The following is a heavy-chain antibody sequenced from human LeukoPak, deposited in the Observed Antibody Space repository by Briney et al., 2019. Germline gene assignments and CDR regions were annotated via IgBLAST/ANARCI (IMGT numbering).Heavy chain of an antibody. D-gene: IGHD1-26*01. CDR1: GYTFTNYD. V-gene: IGHV1-46*01. Sequence: ASVKVSCKASGYTFTNYDINWVRQAPGQGLEWMGIINPSGGSTSYAQKFQGRVTMTRDTSTSTVYMELSSLRSEDTAVYYCASTLVGATTGVDYWGQGTLVTVSS. CDR3: ASTLVGATTGVDY. CDR2: INPSGGST. J-gene: IGHJ4*02.